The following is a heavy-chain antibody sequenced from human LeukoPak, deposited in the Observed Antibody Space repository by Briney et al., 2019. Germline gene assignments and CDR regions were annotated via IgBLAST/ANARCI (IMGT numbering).Heavy chain of an antibody. CDR1: GYSFTTYW. J-gene: IGHJ4*02. Sequence: GESLKISCRASGYSFTTYWIGWVRQMPGKGLEWMGVIFPADSVTRYSPSFQGQVTISADKSISTAYLQWSSLKASDTAMYYCASVYSSTSWDYWGQGTLVTVSS. CDR3: ASVYSSTSWDY. CDR2: IFPADSVT. V-gene: IGHV5-51*01. D-gene: IGHD6-13*01.